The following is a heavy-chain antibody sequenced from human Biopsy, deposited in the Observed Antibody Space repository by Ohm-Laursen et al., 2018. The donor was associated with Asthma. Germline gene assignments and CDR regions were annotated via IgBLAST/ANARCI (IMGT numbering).Heavy chain of an antibody. Sequence: SDTLSLTCTVSGGSMSSSSYYWGWIRQPPGKGLEWMESISYTGSAYHNPSLKNRVTISVDTSKNHFSLKLSSVTAADTAVYYCARHWDWGSFFDYWGQGTPVTVSS. CDR1: GGSMSSSSYY. D-gene: IGHD7-27*01. V-gene: IGHV4-39*01. CDR3: ARHWDWGSFFDY. J-gene: IGHJ4*02. CDR2: ISYTGSA.